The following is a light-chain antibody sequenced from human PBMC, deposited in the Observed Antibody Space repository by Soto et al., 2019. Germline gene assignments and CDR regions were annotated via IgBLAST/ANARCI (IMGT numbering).Light chain of an antibody. Sequence: QSVLTQPPSVSGAPGQRVTISCTGSSSNIGAGYDVHWYQQLPGTAPKLLIYGNSNRPSGVPDRFSGSKSGTSASLAITGLQAEDDADYYCQSYDSSLSGSLFGGGTKVTVL. CDR3: QSYDSSLSGSL. CDR1: SSNIGAGYD. J-gene: IGLJ2*01. V-gene: IGLV1-40*01. CDR2: GNS.